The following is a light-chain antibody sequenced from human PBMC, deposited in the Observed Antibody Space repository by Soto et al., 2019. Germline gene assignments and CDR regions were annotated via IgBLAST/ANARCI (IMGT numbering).Light chain of an antibody. Sequence: EIVLTQSPGTLSLSPGERATLTCRASQSVSSSYLAWYQQKPGQAPRLLIYGASSRATGIPDRFSGSGSGRDCTVTISRLEHEDFAVYYCQQYGNSPLTFGPGTKVDIK. V-gene: IGKV3-20*01. CDR2: GAS. CDR1: QSVSSSY. J-gene: IGKJ3*01. CDR3: QQYGNSPLT.